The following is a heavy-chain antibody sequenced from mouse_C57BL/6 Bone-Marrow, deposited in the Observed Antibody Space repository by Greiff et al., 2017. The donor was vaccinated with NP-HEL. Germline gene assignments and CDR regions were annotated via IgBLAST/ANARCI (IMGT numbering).Heavy chain of an antibody. CDR1: EYEFPSPD. CDR3: ARGGIYYGNHEGNY. D-gene: IGHD2-1*01. Sequence: EVNLVESGGGLVQPGESLKLSCESNEYEFPSPDMSWVRKTPEKRLELVAAINSDGGSTYYPDTMERRFIISSDNTKKTLYLQMSSLRSEDTALYYCARGGIYYGNHEGNYWGQGTTLKVSS. J-gene: IGHJ2*01. V-gene: IGHV5-2*01. CDR2: INSDGGST.